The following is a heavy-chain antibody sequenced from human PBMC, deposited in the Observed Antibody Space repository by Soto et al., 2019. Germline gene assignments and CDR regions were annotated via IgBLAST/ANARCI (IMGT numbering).Heavy chain of an antibody. V-gene: IGHV1-69*04. J-gene: IGHJ3*01. CDR2: IIPMFGIA. CDR3: ARDSGRSYVLQDAFSSMLV. D-gene: IGHD3-10*01. CDR1: GGNRYT. Sequence: SVKVSCKGSGGNRYTITWVRQAPGQGLEWMGRIIPMFGIATYAQNFQGRVTISADKSTSTAYMELSSLRSEDTAVYYCARDSGRSYVLQDAFSSMLVWG.